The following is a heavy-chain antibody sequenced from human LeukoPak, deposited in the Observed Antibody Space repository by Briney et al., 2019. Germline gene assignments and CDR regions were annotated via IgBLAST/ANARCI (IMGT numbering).Heavy chain of an antibody. CDR2: IYSGGGA. D-gene: IGHD3-22*01. J-gene: IGHJ3*02. V-gene: IGHV3-53*01. CDR3: ATRDYYDSSGYPDAFDI. Sequence: GGSLRLSCAASGFSVSSNYMSWARRAPGKGLEWVSVIYSGGGAYYADSVKGRFTISRDNSKNTLYLQMNSLRAEDTAVYYCATRDYYDSSGYPDAFDIWGQGTMVTVSS. CDR1: GFSVSSNY.